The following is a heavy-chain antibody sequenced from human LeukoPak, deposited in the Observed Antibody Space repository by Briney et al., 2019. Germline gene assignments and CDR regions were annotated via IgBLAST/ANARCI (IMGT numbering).Heavy chain of an antibody. CDR1: GGSINSRNHY. D-gene: IGHD2/OR15-2a*01. CDR3: ARHSMRYNWFDP. CDR2: IYSSGAT. V-gene: IGHV4-39*01. Sequence: SETLSLTCSVSGGSINSRNHYWGWIRQPPGKGLEWIASIYSSGATYYNPSLKSRVIISVDTSKNQISLKLSSVTASDTAVYYCARHSMRYNWFDPWGQGTLVTVSS. J-gene: IGHJ5*02.